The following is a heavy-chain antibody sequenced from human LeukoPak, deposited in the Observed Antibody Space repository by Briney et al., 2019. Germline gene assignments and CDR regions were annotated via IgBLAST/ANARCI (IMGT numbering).Heavy chain of an antibody. CDR2: IIPILGIA. D-gene: IGHD3-22*01. CDR3: ARDGEETYYYDSSGYYYRWFDP. J-gene: IGHJ5*02. CDR1: GGTFSSYA. V-gene: IGHV1-69*04. Sequence: ASVKVSCKASGGTFSSYAISWVRQAPGQGLEWMGRIIPILGIANYAQKFQGRVTITADKSTSTAHMELSSLRSEDTAVYYCARDGEETYYYDSSGYYYRWFDPWGQGTLVTVSS.